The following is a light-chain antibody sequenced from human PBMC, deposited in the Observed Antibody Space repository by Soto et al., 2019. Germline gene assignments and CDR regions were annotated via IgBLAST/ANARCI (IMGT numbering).Light chain of an antibody. Sequence: QSALTQPPSASGSPGQSVTISCTGTSSDVGGYNYVSWYQQHPGKAPKLMIYEVNKRPSGVPDRFSGSKSGNTASLTVSGLQAEDEADYYCSSYAGSNSFGLFGGGTKLTVL. V-gene: IGLV2-8*01. CDR1: SSDVGGYNY. CDR3: SSYAGSNSFGL. CDR2: EVN. J-gene: IGLJ3*02.